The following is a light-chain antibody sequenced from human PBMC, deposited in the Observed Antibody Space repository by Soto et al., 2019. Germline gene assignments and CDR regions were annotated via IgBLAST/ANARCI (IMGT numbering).Light chain of an antibody. V-gene: IGLV3-16*01. CDR1: ALPKKS. CDR2: KGT. J-gene: IGLJ2*01. Sequence: SYELTQPPSVSVSLGQMARITCSGEALPKKSYWYQQKPGQSPVVVIYKGTERPSGIPERFSGSTSGTIVTLTISGVQAEDEADYYCLSTDNSGNVWVFGGGTKLTVL. CDR3: LSTDNSGNVWV.